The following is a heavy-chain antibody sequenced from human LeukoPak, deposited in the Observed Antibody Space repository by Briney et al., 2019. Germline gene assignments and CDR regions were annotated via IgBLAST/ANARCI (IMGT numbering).Heavy chain of an antibody. V-gene: IGHV4-39*01. J-gene: IGHJ6*02. CDR1: GGSISSSSYY. D-gene: IGHD4-23*01. CDR2: IYYSGST. CDR3: ARQCGGNYEGYYYAMAG. Sequence: SETLSLTCTVSGGSISSSSYYWGWLRQPPGKGLEWIGSIYYSGSTYSNPSLKSRVTISVDTAKTQFSLKLSSVTATETAVNYWARQCGGNYEGYYYAMAGWGQGTTVTASS.